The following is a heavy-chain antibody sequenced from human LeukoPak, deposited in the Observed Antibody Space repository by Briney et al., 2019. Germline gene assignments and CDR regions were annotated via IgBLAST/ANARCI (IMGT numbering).Heavy chain of an antibody. V-gene: IGHV1-18*01. D-gene: IGHD5-24*01. CDR1: GYTFTSYG. CDR2: ISAYNGNT. Sequence: WASVKVSCKASGYTFTSYGSSWVRQAPGQGLEWMGWISAYNGNTNYAQKLQGRVTMTTDTSTSTAYMELRSLRSDDTAVYYCARDWGRDGYNFDAFDIWGQGTMVTVSS. CDR3: ARDWGRDGYNFDAFDI. J-gene: IGHJ3*02.